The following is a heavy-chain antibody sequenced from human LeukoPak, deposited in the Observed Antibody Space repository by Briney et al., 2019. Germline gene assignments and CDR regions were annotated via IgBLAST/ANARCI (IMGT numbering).Heavy chain of an antibody. Sequence: GGSLRLSCAASGFTFSSYGMHWVRQAPGKGLEWVAVISYDGSNKYYVDSVKGRFTISRDNAKNSLYLQMNSLRAEDTAVYYCARDPYSGSYGNYYYYFMDVWGKGTTVTISS. D-gene: IGHD1-26*01. CDR1: GFTFSSYG. CDR2: ISYDGSNK. J-gene: IGHJ6*03. V-gene: IGHV3-30*03. CDR3: ARDPYSGSYGNYYYYFMDV.